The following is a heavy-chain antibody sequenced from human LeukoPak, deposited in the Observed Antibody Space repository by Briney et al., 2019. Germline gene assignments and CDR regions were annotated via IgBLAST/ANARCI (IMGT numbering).Heavy chain of an antibody. J-gene: IGHJ3*02. CDR3: ARGRSLIAVAGPPDAFDI. CDR2: ISSSSSYI. V-gene: IGHV3-21*01. D-gene: IGHD6-19*01. CDR1: GFTFSSYS. Sequence: GGSLRLSCAASGFTFSSYSMNWVRQAPGKGLEWVSSISSSSSYIYYADSVKGRFTISRDNAKNSLYLQMNSLRAEDTAVYYCARGRSLIAVAGPPDAFDIWGQGTMVTVSS.